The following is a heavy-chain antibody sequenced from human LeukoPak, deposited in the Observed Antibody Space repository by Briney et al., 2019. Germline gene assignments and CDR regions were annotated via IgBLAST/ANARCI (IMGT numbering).Heavy chain of an antibody. D-gene: IGHD4-23*01. CDR1: GFTFSSYD. V-gene: IGHV3-33*01. CDR3: ARDYGGNSFAFDF. CDR2: VWFDGSIE. Sequence: GKSLRLSCAASGFTFSSYDMHWVRQAPGKGLEWVALVWFDGSIEYYADSVRGRFTISRDNSKNTLYLQMNSLRAEDTAVYYCARDYGGNSFAFDFWGQGTMVTVSS. J-gene: IGHJ3*01.